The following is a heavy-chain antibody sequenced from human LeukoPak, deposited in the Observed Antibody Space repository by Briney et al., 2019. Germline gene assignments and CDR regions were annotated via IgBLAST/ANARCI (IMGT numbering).Heavy chain of an antibody. CDR2: IYYSGST. CDR1: GCTISSYY. CDR3: ARNQYYDSSGYYHNWFDP. D-gene: IGHD3-22*01. Sequence: SETLSLTCTVSGCTISSYYWSWIRQPPGKGLEWIGYIYYSGSTNYNPSLKSRVTISVDTSKNQFSLKLSSVTAADTAVYYCARNQYYDSSGYYHNWFDPWGQGTLVTVSS. V-gene: IGHV4-59*01. J-gene: IGHJ5*02.